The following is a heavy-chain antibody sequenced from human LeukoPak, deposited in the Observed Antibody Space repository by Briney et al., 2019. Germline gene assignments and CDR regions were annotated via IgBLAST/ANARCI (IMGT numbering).Heavy chain of an antibody. CDR2: IKSKTDGGTT. J-gene: IGHJ1*01. D-gene: IGHD3-22*01. V-gene: IGHV3-15*01. Sequence: GGSLRLSCAASGFRFSGYWMSWVRQAPGKGLEWVGRIKSKTDGGTTDYAAPVKGRFTISRDDSKNTLYLQMNSLKTEDTAVYYCTTDQFIYYDSSGYYYKTEYFQHWGQGTLVTVSS. CDR1: GFRFSGYW. CDR3: TTDQFIYYDSSGYYYKTEYFQH.